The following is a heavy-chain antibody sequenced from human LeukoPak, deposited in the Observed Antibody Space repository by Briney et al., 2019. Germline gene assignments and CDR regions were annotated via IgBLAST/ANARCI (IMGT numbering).Heavy chain of an antibody. CDR1: GFSFRSYF. V-gene: IGHV3-74*03. J-gene: IGHJ4*02. D-gene: IGHD1-7*01. CDR2: INTDGRDT. CDR3: VAYNWNYPDY. Sequence: GGSLRLSCAASGFSFRSYFMYWVRQAPGKGLVWVSRINTDGRDTEYADPVKGRFTISRDNAENTLYMQMNSLREEDTAVYYCVAYNWNYPDYWGQGTLVTVSS.